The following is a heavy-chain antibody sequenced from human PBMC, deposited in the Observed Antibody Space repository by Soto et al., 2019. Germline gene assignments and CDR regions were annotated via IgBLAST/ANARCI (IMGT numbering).Heavy chain of an antibody. D-gene: IGHD2-8*01. J-gene: IGHJ5*01. V-gene: IGHV6-1*01. Sequence: QVQLQQSGPGLVKPSQTLSLTCAISGDSVSTNSATWDWIRQSPSRGLEWLGRTYYRSKWYNDYALSVEGPITLNPATAKNQFPPQLNSVTPDDTAVYFCVRLIGNSRLDSWGQGTLVTVSS. CDR1: GDSVSTNSAT. CDR3: VRLIGNSRLDS. CDR2: TYYRSKWYN.